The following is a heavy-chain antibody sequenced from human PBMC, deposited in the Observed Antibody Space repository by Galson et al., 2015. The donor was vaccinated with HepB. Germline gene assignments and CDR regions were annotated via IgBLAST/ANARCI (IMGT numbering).Heavy chain of an antibody. V-gene: IGHV3-23*01. J-gene: IGHJ4*02. Sequence: SLRLSCAASGFTFSSYGMSWVRQAPAKGPEWVAGISASGGSPSYADSVKGRLTISRDNSKDTLYLQMDSLRIEDTAVYYCAKDLEGSRWPLGRTRGRGVSDYWGQGSLVTVSS. CDR2: ISASGGSP. D-gene: IGHD6-13*01. CDR3: AKDLEGSRWPLGRTRGRGVSDY. CDR1: GFTFSSYG.